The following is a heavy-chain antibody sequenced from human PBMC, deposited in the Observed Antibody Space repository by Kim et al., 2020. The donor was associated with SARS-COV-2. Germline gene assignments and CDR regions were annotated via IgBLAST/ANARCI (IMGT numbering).Heavy chain of an antibody. Sequence: GGSLRLSCTTSGFTFTDYAMSWVRQAPGKGLEWVSCIDGSDGTTYYVDSVKGRFTISRDNSKNTLYLQMNSLRADDTAVYYCMKGGWGWIWDHWGQGT. CDR3: MKGGWGWIWDH. J-gene: IGHJ4*02. CDR2: IDGSDGTT. D-gene: IGHD2-2*03. CDR1: GFTFTDYA. V-gene: IGHV3-23*01.